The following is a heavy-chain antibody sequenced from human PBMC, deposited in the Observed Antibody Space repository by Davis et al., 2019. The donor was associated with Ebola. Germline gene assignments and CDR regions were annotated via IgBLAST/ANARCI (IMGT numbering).Heavy chain of an antibody. D-gene: IGHD3-3*01. V-gene: IGHV3-23*01. CDR3: ARSGLSFGVVKYHYGMDA. CDR1: VITFSSYA. J-gene: IGHJ6*04. CDR2: ISGSGGNT. Sequence: GGSLRLSCADSVITFSSYAMTWVRQAPGKGLEWVSAISGSGGNTYYADSVKGRFTISRDNSKKTMYLQMNSLRGEDTAVYYFARSGLSFGVVKYHYGMDAWGKGTTVTVSS.